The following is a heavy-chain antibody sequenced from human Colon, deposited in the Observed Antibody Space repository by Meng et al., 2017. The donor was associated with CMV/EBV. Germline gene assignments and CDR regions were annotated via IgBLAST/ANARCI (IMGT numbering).Heavy chain of an antibody. D-gene: IGHD3-22*01. CDR3: AREVVIGAPTNYYYGMDV. J-gene: IGHJ6*02. V-gene: IGHV4-4*02. CDR2: IYHSGST. Sequence: GSLSLTCAVSGGSISSSNWWSWVRQPPGKGLEWIGEIYHSGSTNYNPSLKSRVTISVDKSKNQFSLKLSSVTAADTAVYYCAREVVIGAPTNYYYGMDVWGQGTTVTVSS. CDR1: GGSISSSNW.